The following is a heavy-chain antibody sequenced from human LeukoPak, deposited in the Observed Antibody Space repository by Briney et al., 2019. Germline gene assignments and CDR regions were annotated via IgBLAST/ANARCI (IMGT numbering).Heavy chain of an antibody. Sequence: PSETLSLTCTVSGGSISSGSYYWSWIRQPAGKGLEWIGRIYTSGSTNYNPSLKSRVTISVDTSKNQFSLKLRSVNAAATAVYYCAREMRYFDWPLLDYWGQGTLVTVSS. J-gene: IGHJ4*02. CDR3: AREMRYFDWPLLDY. V-gene: IGHV4-61*02. CDR1: GGSISSGSYY. CDR2: IYTSGST. D-gene: IGHD3-9*01.